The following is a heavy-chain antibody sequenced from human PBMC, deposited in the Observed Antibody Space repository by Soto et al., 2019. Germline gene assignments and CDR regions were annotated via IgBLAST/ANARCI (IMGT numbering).Heavy chain of an antibody. CDR3: AHRRPYSNSPEYFFDY. Sequence: QITLKESGPTLVKPTQTLTLTCTFSGFSLSTSGVDVGWIRQPPGKALEWLALIYWDDAKRYSPSLKSRLTITKATSKNQVVLTMTNMDPLDTDTYYCAHRRPYSNSPEYFFDYWGQGTLVTVSS. CDR2: IYWDDAK. J-gene: IGHJ4*02. D-gene: IGHD6-6*01. V-gene: IGHV2-5*02. CDR1: GFSLSTSGVD.